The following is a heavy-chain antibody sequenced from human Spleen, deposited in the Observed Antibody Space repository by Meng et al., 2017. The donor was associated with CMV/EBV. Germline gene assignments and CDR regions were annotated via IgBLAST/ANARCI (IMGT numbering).Heavy chain of an antibody. Sequence: SETLSLTCTVSNGSISDHYWSWIRQPPGKGLEWIGYIYYSGSTNYNPSLKSRVTISVDTSKNQFSLKLSSVTAADTAVYYCAARRLRFLEWFWDYGMDVWGQGTTVTVSS. CDR1: NGSISDHY. J-gene: IGHJ6*02. CDR2: IYYSGST. V-gene: IGHV4-59*11. D-gene: IGHD3-3*01. CDR3: AARRLRFLEWFWDYGMDV.